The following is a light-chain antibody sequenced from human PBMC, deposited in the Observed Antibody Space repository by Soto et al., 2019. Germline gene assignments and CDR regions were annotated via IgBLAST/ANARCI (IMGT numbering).Light chain of an antibody. CDR2: DAS. CDR3: QQYNIFWT. V-gene: IGKV1-5*01. Sequence: DIQMTQPPSTLSASVGDRVTITCRASQSISTWLAWYQQKPGKAPKLLIYDASTLESGVPSRFSGSGSGTEFTLTISSLQPVDFATYYCQQYNIFWTFGQGTKVDIK. CDR1: QSISTW. J-gene: IGKJ1*01.